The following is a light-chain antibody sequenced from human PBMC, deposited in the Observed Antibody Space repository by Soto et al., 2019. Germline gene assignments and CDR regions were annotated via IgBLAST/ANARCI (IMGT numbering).Light chain of an antibody. Sequence: QSALTQPPSASGSPGHSVTISCTGTSSDVGGYNYVSWYQQHPGKAPKLMIYEVSKRPSGVPDRFSGSKSGNTASLTVSGLQAEDEADYYCSSYAGSNIAFGGGTKVTVL. V-gene: IGLV2-8*01. CDR2: EVS. J-gene: IGLJ2*01. CDR3: SSYAGSNIA. CDR1: SSDVGGYNY.